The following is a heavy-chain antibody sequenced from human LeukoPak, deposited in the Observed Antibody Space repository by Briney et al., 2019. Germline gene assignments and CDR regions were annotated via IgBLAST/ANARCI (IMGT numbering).Heavy chain of an antibody. J-gene: IGHJ4*02. CDR2: ISSSSNYI. V-gene: IGHV3-21*01. CDR1: EFTFSSYS. Sequence: GGSLRLSCAASEFTFSSYSMKWVGQAPGKGLEWVSSISSSSNYIYYADSMKGRFTISRDNAKNSLYLQMNSLRAEDTAVYFCAREMAAGTFDYWGQGALVTVSS. CDR3: AREMAAGTFDY. D-gene: IGHD5-24*01.